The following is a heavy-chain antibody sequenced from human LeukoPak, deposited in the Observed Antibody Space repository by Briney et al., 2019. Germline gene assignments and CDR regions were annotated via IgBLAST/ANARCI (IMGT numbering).Heavy chain of an antibody. V-gene: IGHV4-34*01. D-gene: IGHD6-13*01. Sequence: SETLSLTCAVYGGSFSGYYWSWIRQPPGKGLEWIGEINHSGSTNYNPSLKSRVTISVDTSKNKFSLKLSSVTAADTAVYYCARVKNRIAAAGTGWFDPWGQGTLVTVSS. CDR3: ARVKNRIAAAGTGWFDP. CDR2: INHSGST. CDR1: GGSFSGYY. J-gene: IGHJ5*02.